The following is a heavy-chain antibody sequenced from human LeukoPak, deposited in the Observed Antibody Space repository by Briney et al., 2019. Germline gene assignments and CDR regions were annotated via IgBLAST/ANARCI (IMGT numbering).Heavy chain of an antibody. D-gene: IGHD3-22*01. Sequence: SETLSLTCTVSGGSISSYYWSWIRQPPGKGLEWIGYIYYSGSTNYNPSLKSRVTISVDTSKNQFSLKPSSVTAADTAVYYCARLDSSGYYYPTFDYWGQGTLVTVSS. V-gene: IGHV4-59*08. CDR2: IYYSGST. CDR3: ARLDSSGYYYPTFDY. J-gene: IGHJ4*02. CDR1: GGSISSYY.